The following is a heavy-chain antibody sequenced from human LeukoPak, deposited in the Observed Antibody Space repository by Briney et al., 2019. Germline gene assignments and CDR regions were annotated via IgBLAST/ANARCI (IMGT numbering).Heavy chain of an antibody. CDR1: GFTFSSYA. CDR2: ISGSGGST. J-gene: IGHJ3*02. Sequence: TGGSLRLSCAASGFTFSSYAMSWVRQAPGKGLEWVSAISGSGGSTYYADSVKGRFTISRDNSKNTLYLQMNSLRAEDTAVYYCAKEKDVDTAMVEEDAFDIWGQGTMVTVSS. CDR3: AKEKDVDTAMVEEDAFDI. D-gene: IGHD5-18*01. V-gene: IGHV3-23*01.